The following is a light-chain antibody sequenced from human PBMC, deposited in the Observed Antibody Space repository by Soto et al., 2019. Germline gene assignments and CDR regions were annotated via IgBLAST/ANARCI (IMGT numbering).Light chain of an antibody. CDR2: GAS. J-gene: IGKJ1*01. V-gene: IGKV3D-15*01. CDR1: QSVSTN. CDR3: QQYSNWPPWT. Sequence: IVMTQSPATLSVSPGQRATLSCRASQSVSTNLAWYQQKPGQAPRLLIYGASTRATGIPARFSGSGSGTEFTLTISGRQSDDFAVYYCQQYSNWPPWTFGQGTRVDFK.